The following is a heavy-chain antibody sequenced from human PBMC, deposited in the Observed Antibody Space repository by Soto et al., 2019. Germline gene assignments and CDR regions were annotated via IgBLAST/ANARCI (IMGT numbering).Heavy chain of an antibody. J-gene: IGHJ4*02. V-gene: IGHV2-5*02. CDR3: ALKGDGYRGFQY. Sequence: QITLKESGPTLVKPTQTLTLTCTLSGFSLSTSGVGVGWIRQPPGKALEWLALIYWDDDKRYSPFLKSRLTITTHTSKTQVVLTLTNMDPVDTATYYCALKGDGYRGFQYWGQGTLVAVSS. CDR1: GFSLSTSGVG. D-gene: IGHD5-12*01. CDR2: IYWDDDK.